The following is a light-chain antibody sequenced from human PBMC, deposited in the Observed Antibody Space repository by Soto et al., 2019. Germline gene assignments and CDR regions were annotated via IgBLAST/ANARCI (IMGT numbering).Light chain of an antibody. CDR2: GAS. V-gene: IGKV3-20*01. CDR3: QQYDSSPYT. Sequence: EIVLTQSPGTLSLSPGERATLSCGASQSVNSIYLAWYQQKPGQAPRLLIYGASSRETGIPDTFSGSGSGTDFTLTISRLEPEDFAVYYCQQYDSSPYTFGQGTKLEIK. CDR1: QSVNSIY. J-gene: IGKJ2*01.